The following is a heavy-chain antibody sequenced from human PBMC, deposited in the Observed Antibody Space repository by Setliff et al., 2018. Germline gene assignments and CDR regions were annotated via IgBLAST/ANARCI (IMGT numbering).Heavy chain of an antibody. CDR2: VKSKPVSGTV. Sequence: GGSLRLSCAASGLTFSDAWLSWVRQAPGEGLEWVGRVKSKPVSGTVDYAEPVEGRFSTSRDDSRSTVYWQMNSLKTEDTAVYYCTTDCTTTRCTMDVWGKGTTVTVSS. V-gene: IGHV3-15*01. CDR3: TTDCTTTRCTMDV. CDR1: GLTFSDAW. J-gene: IGHJ6*03. D-gene: IGHD2-2*01.